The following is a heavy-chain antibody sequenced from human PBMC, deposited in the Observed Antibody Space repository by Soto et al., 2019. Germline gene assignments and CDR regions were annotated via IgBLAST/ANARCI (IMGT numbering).Heavy chain of an antibody. Sequence: SETLSLTCTVSGASIITDNYFWVWIRQSPRRGLELIGSISYSGRTYDNPSLQSRVTMSIDASKNQFSLKLTSVTTADTAVYYCARPGSSTLYGMDVWGQGTTVTVSS. V-gene: IGHV4-39*01. CDR3: ARPGSSTLYGMDV. D-gene: IGHD2-15*01. CDR2: ISYSGRT. CDR1: GASIITDNYF. J-gene: IGHJ6*02.